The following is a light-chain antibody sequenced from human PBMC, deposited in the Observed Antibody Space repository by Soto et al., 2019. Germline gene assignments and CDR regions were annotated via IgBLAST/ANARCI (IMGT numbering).Light chain of an antibody. V-gene: IGKV3-20*01. Sequence: EIVLTQSPGTLSLSPGERATLSCRASQSVSSSYLAWYQQKPGQAPRLLIYGASSRATGIPDRFSGSGSGTDFTLTISSLETEDFAVYYCQQYGSSPVTFGQGTKVEIK. J-gene: IGKJ1*01. CDR3: QQYGSSPVT. CDR2: GAS. CDR1: QSVSSSY.